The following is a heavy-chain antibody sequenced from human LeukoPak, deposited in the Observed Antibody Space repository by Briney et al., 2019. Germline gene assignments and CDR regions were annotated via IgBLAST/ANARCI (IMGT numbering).Heavy chain of an antibody. Sequence: ASVKVSCKASGGTFSSYAISWVRQAPGQGLEWMGGIIPIFGTANYAQKFQGRVTITADKSTSTAYMELSSLRSEDTAVYYCARHVSPGWSRSNWYYYMDVWGKGTTVTVSS. J-gene: IGHJ6*03. CDR3: ARHVSPGWSRSNWYYYMDV. CDR1: GGTFSSYA. CDR2: IIPIFGTA. V-gene: IGHV1-69*06. D-gene: IGHD2-15*01.